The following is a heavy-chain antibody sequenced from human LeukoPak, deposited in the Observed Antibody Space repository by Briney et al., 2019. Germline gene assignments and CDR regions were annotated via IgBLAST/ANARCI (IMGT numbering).Heavy chain of an antibody. V-gene: IGHV4-61*01. CDR3: ARGWELLHFWFDP. J-gene: IGHJ5*02. CDR1: GGSVSSGSYY. Sequence: SETLSLTCTVSGGSVSSGSYYWSWIRQPPGKGLEWIGYIYYSGSTNYNPSLKSRVTISVDTSKNQFSLKLSSVTAADTAVYYCARGWELLHFWFDPWGQGTLVTVSS. CDR2: IYYSGST. D-gene: IGHD1-26*01.